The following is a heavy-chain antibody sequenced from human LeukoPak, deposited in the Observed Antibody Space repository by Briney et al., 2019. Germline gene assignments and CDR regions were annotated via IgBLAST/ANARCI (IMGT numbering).Heavy chain of an antibody. V-gene: IGHV3-21*01. CDR1: GFTFSSYS. J-gene: IGHJ4*02. D-gene: IGHD2-2*01. CDR2: ISSSSSYI. CDR3: ARVCSSTSCYDY. Sequence: PGGSLRLSCAASGFTFSSYSMNWVRQAPGKGLEWVSSISSSSSYIYYADSVKGRFTISRDNAKNSLYLQMNSLRAEDTAVYYCARVCSSTSCYDYWGQGTPVTVSS.